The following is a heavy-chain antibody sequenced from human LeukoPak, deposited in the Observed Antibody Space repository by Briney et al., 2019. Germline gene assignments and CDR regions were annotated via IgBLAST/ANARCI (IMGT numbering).Heavy chain of an antibody. CDR3: ARRVTSAPYFDY. Sequence: PSETLSLTCTVSGGSISSYYWSWIRQPPGKGLEWIGYIYYSGNTNYNPSLKSRVTISVDTSKNQFSLKLSSVTAADTAVYYCARRVTSAPYFDYWGQRTLVTVSS. V-gene: IGHV4-59*01. CDR2: IYYSGNT. J-gene: IGHJ4*02. CDR1: GGSISSYY. D-gene: IGHD5/OR15-5a*01.